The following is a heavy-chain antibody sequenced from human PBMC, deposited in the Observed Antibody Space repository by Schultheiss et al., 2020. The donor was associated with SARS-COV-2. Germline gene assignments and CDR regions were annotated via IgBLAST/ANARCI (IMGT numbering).Heavy chain of an antibody. D-gene: IGHD5-18*01. J-gene: IGHJ4*02. CDR2: IYYSGST. Sequence: SETLSLTCTVSGGSVSSGSYYWSWIRQPPGKGLEWIGYIYYSGSTNYNPSLTSRVTISVDTSRKQFSLRLTSVTAADTAVYYCARGPWGIQLWDYPVYWGQGTQVTVSS. CDR1: GGSVSSGSYY. CDR3: ARGPWGIQLWDYPVY. V-gene: IGHV4-61*01.